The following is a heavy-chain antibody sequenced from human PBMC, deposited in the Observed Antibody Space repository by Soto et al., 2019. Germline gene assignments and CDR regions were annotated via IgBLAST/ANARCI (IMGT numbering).Heavy chain of an antibody. V-gene: IGHV3-21*01. CDR1: GFTFSSYS. J-gene: IGHJ4*02. CDR2: ISSSSSDI. D-gene: IGHD1-7*01. CDR3: ARDGSHNWNYLGQLDY. Sequence: EVQLVESGGGLVKPGGSLRLSCAASGFTFSSYSMNWVRQAPGKGLEWVSSISSSSSDIYYADSVKGRFTISRDNAKNSLYLQMNSLRAEDTAVYYCARDGSHNWNYLGQLDYWGQGTLVTVSS.